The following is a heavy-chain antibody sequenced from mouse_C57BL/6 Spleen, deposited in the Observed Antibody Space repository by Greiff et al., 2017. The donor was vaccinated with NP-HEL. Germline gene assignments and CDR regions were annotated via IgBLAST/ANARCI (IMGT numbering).Heavy chain of an antibody. J-gene: IGHJ1*03. CDR1: GYAFSSYW. D-gene: IGHD1-1*01. V-gene: IGHV1-80*01. CDR2: IYPGDGDT. CDR3: ARGPIYYYGSSWYFDV. Sequence: QVQLQQSGAELVKPGASVKISCKASGYAFSSYWMNWVKQRPGKGLEWIGQIYPGDGDTNYNGKFKGKATLTADKSSSTAYMQLSSLTSEDSAVYFCARGPIYYYGSSWYFDVWGTGTTVTVSS.